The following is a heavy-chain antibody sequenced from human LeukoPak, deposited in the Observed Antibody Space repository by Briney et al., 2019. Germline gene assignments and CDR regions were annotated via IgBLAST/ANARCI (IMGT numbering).Heavy chain of an antibody. CDR2: IKQDGSEK. CDR1: GFTFSNHW. J-gene: IGHJ4*02. CDR3: ARLYTSGCFDY. D-gene: IGHD6-19*01. V-gene: IGHV3-7*01. Sequence: GGSLRLSCAASGFTFSNHWMSWVRQAPGKGLEWVANIKQDGSEKYYVDSVKGRLTISRDNAKNSLYLQMNSMRGEDTAVYYCARLYTSGCFDYWGQGTLVTVSS.